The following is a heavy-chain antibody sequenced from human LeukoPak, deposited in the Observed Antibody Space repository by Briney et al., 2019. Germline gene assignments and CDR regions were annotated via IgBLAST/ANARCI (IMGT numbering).Heavy chain of an antibody. CDR3: AKLGGHPLHNYYVGV. D-gene: IGHD3-16*01. Sequence: GGSLRLSCAASGFSLSSYAMTWVRQAPGKGLEWVSSISGSGDDTYTADSVKGRFTISRDNSKNTLYLQMNSLRAEDTAVYYCAKLGGHPLHNYYVGVWGKGTTVAVSS. V-gene: IGHV3-23*01. CDR1: GFSLSSYA. J-gene: IGHJ6*03. CDR2: ISGSGDDT.